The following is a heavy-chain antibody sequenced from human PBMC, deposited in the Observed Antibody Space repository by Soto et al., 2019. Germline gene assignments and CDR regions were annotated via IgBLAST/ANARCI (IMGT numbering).Heavy chain of an antibody. CDR1: GFTFNPYA. V-gene: IGHV3-23*01. CDR2: IRGSGAGT. D-gene: IGHD6-13*01. CDR3: AKGFGISWQYYFDY. Sequence: EVQLLESGGGLAQPGGSLRLSCAASGFTFNPYAMNWVRQAPGKGLEWVSTIRGSGAGTYYADSVKGRFTISRDNSKNTHYLQINSLRAEDTAVYFCAKGFGISWQYYFDYWGQGTLVTVSS. J-gene: IGHJ4*02.